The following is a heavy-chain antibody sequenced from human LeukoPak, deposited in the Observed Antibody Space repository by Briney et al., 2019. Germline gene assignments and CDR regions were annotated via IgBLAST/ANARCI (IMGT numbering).Heavy chain of an antibody. CDR1: GFTFSSYA. Sequence: PGGSLRLSCAPSGFTFSSYAMSWVRPAPGEGLEWVSAISGSVGSTYYADSVKGPFTISRDNFKNTLYLQMNSLSAADTALYYCAKDLTEFVDPGYGYMDVWGKGTTVTISS. CDR2: ISGSVGST. V-gene: IGHV3-23*01. CDR3: AKDLTEFVDPGYGYMDV. D-gene: IGHD3-10*01. J-gene: IGHJ6*03.